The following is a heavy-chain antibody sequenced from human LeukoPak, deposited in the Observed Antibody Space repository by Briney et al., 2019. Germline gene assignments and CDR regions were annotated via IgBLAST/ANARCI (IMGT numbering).Heavy chain of an antibody. CDR3: ARVGPTYSSLRPNWFDP. D-gene: IGHD6-13*01. Sequence: ASVKVSCKASGYTFTSYGISWVRQAPGQGLEWMGWISAYNGNTNYAQKLQGRVTMTTDTSTSTAYMELRSLRSGDTAVYYCARVGPTYSSLRPNWFDPWGQGTLVTVSS. CDR2: ISAYNGNT. V-gene: IGHV1-18*04. CDR1: GYTFTSYG. J-gene: IGHJ5*02.